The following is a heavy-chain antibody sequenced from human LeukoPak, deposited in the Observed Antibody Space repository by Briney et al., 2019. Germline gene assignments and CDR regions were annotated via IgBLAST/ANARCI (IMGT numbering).Heavy chain of an antibody. D-gene: IGHD3-10*01. Sequence: ASVQVSCKASGYTFPSYDISWVRQPAGQGLKWLGWISAYNCNTNYAQKLQGRVTMTTDTSTSTAYMELRSLRSDDTAVYYCARTGAMVRGVIDYWGQGTLVTVSS. V-gene: IGHV1-18*04. CDR1: GYTFPSYD. J-gene: IGHJ4*02. CDR2: ISAYNCNT. CDR3: ARTGAMVRGVIDY.